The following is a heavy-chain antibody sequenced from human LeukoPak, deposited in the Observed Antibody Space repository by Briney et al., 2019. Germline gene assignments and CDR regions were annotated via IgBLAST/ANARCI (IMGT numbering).Heavy chain of an antibody. CDR1: GYTFTGYY. CDR2: INPNSGGT. V-gene: IGHV1-2*02. Sequence: SVKVSCKASGYTFTGYYMHWVRRAPGQGLEWMGWINPNSGGTNYAQKFQGGVTMTRDTSISTAYMELSRLRSDDTAVYYCARLGIAGGAFDYWGQGTLVTVSS. J-gene: IGHJ4*02. CDR3: ARLGIAGGAFDY. D-gene: IGHD6-13*01.